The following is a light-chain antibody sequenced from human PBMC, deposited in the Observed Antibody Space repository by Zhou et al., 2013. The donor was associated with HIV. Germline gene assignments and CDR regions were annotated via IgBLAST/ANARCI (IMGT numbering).Light chain of an antibody. CDR1: QGISSA. V-gene: IGKV1-13*02. J-gene: IGKJ4*01. Sequence: AIQLTQSPSSLSASVGDRVTITCRASQGISSALAWYQQKPGKAPKLLIYDASSLESGVPSRFSGSGSGTDFTLTIASLQPEDVATYYCQQYNGRPPLTFGGGTKVEIK. CDR2: DAS. CDR3: QQYNGRPPLT.